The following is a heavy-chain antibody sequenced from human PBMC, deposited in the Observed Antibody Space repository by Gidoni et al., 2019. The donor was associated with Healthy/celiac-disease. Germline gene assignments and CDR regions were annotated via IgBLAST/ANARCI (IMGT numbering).Heavy chain of an antibody. CDR3: ARAIAAAGREWGADY. Sequence: QVQLQQWGAGLLKPSETLSLTCAVYGGSFSGYYWSWIRQPPGKGLEWIGEINHSGSTNYNPSLKSRVTISVDTSKNQFSLKLSSVTAADTAVYYCARAIAAAGREWGADYWGQGTLVTVSS. CDR1: GGSFSGYY. CDR2: INHSGST. V-gene: IGHV4-34*01. D-gene: IGHD6-13*01. J-gene: IGHJ4*02.